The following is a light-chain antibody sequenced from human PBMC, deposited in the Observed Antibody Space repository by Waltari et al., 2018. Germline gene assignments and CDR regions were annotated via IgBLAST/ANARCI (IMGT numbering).Light chain of an antibody. CDR2: WAS. Sequence: DIVMTQSTDSLAVSLGERATINCKSSQSVLYSSNNRNYLAWYQQKPRQPPKLLIYWASTRESGVPDRFSGSGSGTDFTLTISSLQAEDVAVYFCQQYYNSSPTFGQGTKVEIK. CDR3: QQYYNSSPT. J-gene: IGKJ1*01. CDR1: QSVLYSSNNRNY. V-gene: IGKV4-1*01.